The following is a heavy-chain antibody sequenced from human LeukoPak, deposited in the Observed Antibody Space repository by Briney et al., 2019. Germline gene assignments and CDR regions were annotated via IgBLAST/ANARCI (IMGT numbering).Heavy chain of an antibody. CDR3: AGDGDESSSWYPNWFDP. J-gene: IGHJ5*02. V-gene: IGHV1-2*06. CDR1: GYTFTGYY. CDR2: INPNSGGT. D-gene: IGHD6-13*01. Sequence: VASVKVSCKASGYTFTGYYMRWVRQAPGQGLEWMGRINPNSGGTNYAQKFQGRVTMTRDTSISTAYMELSRLRSDDTAVYYCAGDGDESSSWYPNWFDPWGQGTLVTVSS.